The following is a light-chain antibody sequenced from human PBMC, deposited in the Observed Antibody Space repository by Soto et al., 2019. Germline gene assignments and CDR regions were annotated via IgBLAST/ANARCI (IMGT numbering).Light chain of an antibody. CDR1: QSVGTY. CDR2: DAS. V-gene: IGKV3-11*01. J-gene: IGKJ5*01. Sequence: ENVLTQSPGTLSLSPGARATISCRTGQSVGTYLAWYQHKPGQAPRLLIFDASKRATGIPARFSGSGSGTDFTLTISSLEPEDFAVYYCQQYGSSPPITFGQGTRLEIK. CDR3: QQYGSSPPIT.